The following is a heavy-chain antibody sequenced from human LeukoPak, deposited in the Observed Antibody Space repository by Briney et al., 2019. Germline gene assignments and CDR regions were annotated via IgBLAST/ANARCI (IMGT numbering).Heavy chain of an antibody. Sequence: SETLSLTCTVSGGSISSYYWSWIRQPPGKGLEWIGYIYYSGGTNYNPSLKSRVTISVDTSKNQFSLKLSSVTAADTAVYYCARGLSGSYYFDYWGQGTLVTVSS. CDR1: GGSISSYY. CDR2: IYYSGGT. D-gene: IGHD1-26*01. J-gene: IGHJ4*02. V-gene: IGHV4-59*12. CDR3: ARGLSGSYYFDY.